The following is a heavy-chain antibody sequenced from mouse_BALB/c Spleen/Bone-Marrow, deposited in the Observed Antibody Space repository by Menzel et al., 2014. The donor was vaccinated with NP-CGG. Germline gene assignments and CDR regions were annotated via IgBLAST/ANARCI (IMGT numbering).Heavy chain of an antibody. V-gene: IGHV1S56*01. D-gene: IGHD4-1*01. CDR3: ARKENWAYAMDY. Sequence: QVHVKQSGPELVKPGASVKMSCKASGYTFTSYCIHWVKQRPGQGLEWIGWIYPGDGSTKYNEKFKGKTTLTADKSSSTAYMLLSSLTSEDSAIYFCARKENWAYAMDYWGQGTSVTVSS. CDR1: GYTFTSYC. CDR2: IYPGDGST. J-gene: IGHJ4*01.